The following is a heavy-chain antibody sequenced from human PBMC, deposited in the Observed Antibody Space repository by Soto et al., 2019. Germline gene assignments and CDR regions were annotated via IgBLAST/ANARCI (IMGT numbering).Heavy chain of an antibody. J-gene: IGHJ6*02. CDR2: IFPSAST. CDR1: GGSFSSNY. D-gene: IGHD3-3*01. Sequence: SETLSLTCTVSGGSFSSNYWRWIRQPEGKGLEWIGNIFPSASTTYNPSLKSRVTMSVDTSKNQFSLNLSSLTAADAAVYYCARVHYDFWSGSPPADYGMDVRGQGTTVTLAS. V-gene: IGHV4-4*07. CDR3: ARVHYDFWSGSPPADYGMDV.